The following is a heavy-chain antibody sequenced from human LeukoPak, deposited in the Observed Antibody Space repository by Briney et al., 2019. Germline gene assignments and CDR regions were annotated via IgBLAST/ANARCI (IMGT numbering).Heavy chain of an antibody. CDR1: GFAFSSYA. CDR3: ARAQTRTLGYFDY. V-gene: IGHV3-30*04. Sequence: GGSLRLSCAASGFAFSSYAMHWVRQAPGKGLEWVAVISYDGSNKYYADSVKGRFTISRDNSKNTLYLQMNSLRAEDTAVYYCARAQTRTLGYFDYWGQGTLVTVSS. J-gene: IGHJ4*02. D-gene: IGHD2-2*01. CDR2: ISYDGSNK.